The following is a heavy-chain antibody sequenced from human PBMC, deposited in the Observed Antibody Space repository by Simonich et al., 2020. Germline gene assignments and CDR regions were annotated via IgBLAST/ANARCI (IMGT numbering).Heavy chain of an antibody. CDR2: INHSGST. D-gene: IGHD1-26*01. CDR3: ARVGGPDAFDI. Sequence: QVQLQQWGAGLLKPSETLSLTCAVYGGSFSGYYWSWIRQPPGKGLEWIGEINHSGSTNYNPSLKRRVTISVDTSQNQFSLKLSSVTAADTAVYYCARVGGPDAFDIWGQGTMVTVSS. CDR1: GGSFSGYY. J-gene: IGHJ3*02. V-gene: IGHV4-34*01.